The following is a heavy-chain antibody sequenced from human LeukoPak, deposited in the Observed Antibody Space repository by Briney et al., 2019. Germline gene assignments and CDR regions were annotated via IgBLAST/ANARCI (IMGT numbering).Heavy chain of an antibody. D-gene: IGHD3-10*01. CDR1: GYTFTGYY. CDR3: ARVYYGSGSHIDY. J-gene: IGHJ4*02. Sequence: ASVTVSCKASGYTFTGYYMHWVRQAPGQGLEWMGWINPNSGGTNYAQKFQGRVTMTRDTSISTAYMGLSRLRSDDTAVYYCARVYYGSGSHIDYWGQGTLVTVSS. V-gene: IGHV1-2*02. CDR2: INPNSGGT.